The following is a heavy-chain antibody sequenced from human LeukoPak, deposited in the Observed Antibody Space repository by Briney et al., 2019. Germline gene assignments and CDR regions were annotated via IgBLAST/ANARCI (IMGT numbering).Heavy chain of an antibody. CDR1: GYTFTGYY. CDR3: ERGGTVAGGYYFDY. D-gene: IGHD6-19*01. CDR2: INPNSGGT. Sequence: ASVKVSCKASGYTFTGYYMHWVRQAPGQGLEWMGWINPNSGGTNYAQKFQGRVTMTRDTSISTAYMELSRLRSDDTAVYYCERGGTVAGGYYFDYWGQGTLVTVSS. J-gene: IGHJ4*02. V-gene: IGHV1-2*02.